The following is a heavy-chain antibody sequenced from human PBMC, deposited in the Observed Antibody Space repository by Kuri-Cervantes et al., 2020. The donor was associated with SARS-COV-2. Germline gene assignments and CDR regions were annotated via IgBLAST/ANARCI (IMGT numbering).Heavy chain of an antibody. D-gene: IGHD2-2*01. CDR1: GFTFSSYW. Sequence: GGSLRLSCAASGFTFSSYWMHWVRQAPGKGLEWVSSISSSSSYIYYADSVKGRFTISRDNAKNSLYLQMNSLRAEDTAVYYCAREGHEIVVVPAATSYYYYGMDVWGQGTTVTVSS. V-gene: IGHV3-21*01. CDR3: AREGHEIVVVPAATSYYYYGMDV. CDR2: ISSSSSYI. J-gene: IGHJ6*02.